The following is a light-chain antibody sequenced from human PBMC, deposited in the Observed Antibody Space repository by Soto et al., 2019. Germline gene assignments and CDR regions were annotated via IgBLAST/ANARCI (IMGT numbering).Light chain of an antibody. Sequence: QSALTQPASVSGSPGQSITISCTGTSSDVGGYNYVSWYQQHPGKAPKLMIYEVSNRPSGVSNRFSGSKSGNTASLPISGLQAEDEADHYCSSYTSSSTLVFGGGTKVTVL. J-gene: IGLJ3*02. CDR3: SSYTSSSTLV. CDR1: SSDVGGYNY. CDR2: EVS. V-gene: IGLV2-14*01.